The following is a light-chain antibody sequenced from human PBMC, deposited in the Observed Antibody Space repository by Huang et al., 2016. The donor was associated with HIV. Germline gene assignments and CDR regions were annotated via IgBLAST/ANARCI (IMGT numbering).Light chain of an antibody. Sequence: IVMTQSPATLSVSPGERATLSCRASQSVSSNLAWYQQKPGQAPRLLIFDASTRAPGLPGRFSGSGSGTEFSLTISNLQSEDSAVYYCQRYYNWPPLTFGGGTKVVIK. J-gene: IGKJ4*01. CDR2: DAS. V-gene: IGKV3-15*01. CDR3: QRYYNWPPLT. CDR1: QSVSSN.